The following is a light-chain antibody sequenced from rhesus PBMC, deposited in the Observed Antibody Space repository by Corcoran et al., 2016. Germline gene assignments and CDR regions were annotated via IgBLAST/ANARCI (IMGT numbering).Light chain of an antibody. CDR3: LQGYSSPFT. J-gene: IGKJ3*01. Sequence: DIQMTQSPSSLSASVGDRVTITCRASQGISDYLSWYQRKPGKAPKRLIYAASHLESGVPSRFSGSGSGTEFTLTISSLQPEDFAAYYFLQGYSSPFTFGPGTKLDIK. V-gene: IGKV1-36*02. CDR2: AAS. CDR1: QGISDY.